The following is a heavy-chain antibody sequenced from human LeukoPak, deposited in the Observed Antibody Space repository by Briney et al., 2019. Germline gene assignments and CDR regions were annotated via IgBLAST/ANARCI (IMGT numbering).Heavy chain of an antibody. CDR3: ARWAGDIAVVPAARDWFDP. Sequence: PSGTLSLTCAVSGGSISSSNWWSWVRQPPGKGLEWIGEIYHSGSTNYDPSLKSRVTISVDKSKNQFSLKLSSVTAADTAVYYCARWAGDIAVVPAARDWFDPWGQGTLVTVSS. CDR1: GGSISSSNW. CDR2: IYHSGST. J-gene: IGHJ5*02. D-gene: IGHD2-2*01. V-gene: IGHV4-4*02.